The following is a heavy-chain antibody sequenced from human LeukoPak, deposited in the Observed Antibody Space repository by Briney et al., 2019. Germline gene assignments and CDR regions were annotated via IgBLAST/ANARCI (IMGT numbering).Heavy chain of an antibody. J-gene: IGHJ1*01. D-gene: IGHD5-24*01. V-gene: IGHV3-66*01. Sequence: GGSLRLSCAASGFTVSSNYMSWVHQAPGKGLEWVSVIYSGGSTYYADSVKGRFTISRDNSKNTLYLQMNSLRAEDTAVYYCAKGRDGYNFAEYFQHWGQGTLVTVSS. CDR3: AKGRDGYNFAEYFQH. CDR2: IYSGGST. CDR1: GFTVSSNY.